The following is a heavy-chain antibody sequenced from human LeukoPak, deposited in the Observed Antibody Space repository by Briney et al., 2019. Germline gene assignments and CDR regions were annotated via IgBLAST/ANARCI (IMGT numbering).Heavy chain of an antibody. J-gene: IGHJ4*02. CDR2: ISWNSGSI. D-gene: IGHD5-24*01. CDR1: GFTFDDYA. Sequence: GRSLRLSCAASGFTFDDYAMHWVRQAPGKGLEWVSGISWNSGSIGYADSVKGRFTISRDNAKNSLYLQMNSLRAEDTALYYCAKDSGPGGYNFQASSSFDYWGQGTLVTVSS. CDR3: AKDSGPGGYNFQASSSFDY. V-gene: IGHV3-9*01.